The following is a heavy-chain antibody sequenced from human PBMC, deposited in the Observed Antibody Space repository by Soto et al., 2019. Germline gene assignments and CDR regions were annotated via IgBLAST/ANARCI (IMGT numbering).Heavy chain of an antibody. J-gene: IGHJ4*02. CDR3: ARTPPHYMVATYNDY. D-gene: IGHD5-12*01. CDR2: IYYSGGT. V-gene: IGHV4-61*01. Sequence: QVQLQESGPGLVKPSETLSLTCTVSGGSVSSGSYYWSWIRQPPGKGLEWIGYIYYSGGTNYNPSLKSRVTISVDTSKNQFSLKLSSVTAADTAVYYCARTPPHYMVATYNDYWGQGTLVTVSS. CDR1: GGSVSSGSYY.